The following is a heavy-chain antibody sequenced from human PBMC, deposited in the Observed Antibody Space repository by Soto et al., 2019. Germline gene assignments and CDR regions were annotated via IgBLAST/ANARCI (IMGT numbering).Heavy chain of an antibody. J-gene: IGHJ6*02. CDR2: IYYSGST. V-gene: IGHV4-39*01. CDR3: AGLWEVSAYRQLRCVEWSSPRDGMDV. CDR1: GGSISSSSYY. Sequence: SETLSLTCTVSGGSISSSSYYWGWIRQPPGKGLEWIGSIYYSGSTYYNPSLKSRVTISVDTSKNQFSLKLSSVTAANTAVYNWAGLWEVSAYRQLRCVEWSSPRDGMDVWGQGTTVTVSS. D-gene: IGHD3-3*01.